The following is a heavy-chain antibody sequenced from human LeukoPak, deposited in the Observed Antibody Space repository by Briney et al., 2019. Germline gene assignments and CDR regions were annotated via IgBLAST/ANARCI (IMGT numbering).Heavy chain of an antibody. J-gene: IGHJ5*02. CDR2: INPNSGGT. D-gene: IGHD5-12*01. CDR1: GYTFTGYY. CDR3: ARDMVATTYNWFDP. V-gene: IGHV1-2*02. Sequence: ASVKVSCKASGYTFTGYYMHWVRQAPGQGLEWMGWINPNSGGTNYAQKFQGRVTMTRDTSISTAYMELSRLRSDDTAVYYCARDMVATTYNWFDPWGQGTLVTVSS.